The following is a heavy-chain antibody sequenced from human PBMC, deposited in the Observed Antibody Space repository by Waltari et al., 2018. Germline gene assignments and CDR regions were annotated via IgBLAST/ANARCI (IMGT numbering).Heavy chain of an antibody. D-gene: IGHD3-9*01. J-gene: IGHJ4*02. CDR1: GLTFRSYT. CDR2: ISSGSSYI. V-gene: IGHV3-21*01. CDR3: AREWGVMVGTAGYYFDY. Sequence: EVQLWGSGGGLVKTGGALRLCWEASGLTFRSYTLNGVRQAPGKGLEWVAAISSGSSYIFYADSVKGRFTISRDNAKNSLYLQMNSLRVEDTAVYYCAREWGVMVGTAGYYFDYWGQGSLVTVSS.